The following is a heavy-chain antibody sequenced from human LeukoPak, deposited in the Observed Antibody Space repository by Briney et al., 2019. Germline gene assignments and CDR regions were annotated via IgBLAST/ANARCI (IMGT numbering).Heavy chain of an antibody. V-gene: IGHV4-4*07. Sequence: SDTLSLPCTLSGHSISSYYWRWIRQPAEKGLEWIGRIYNSGSTKYNPSLKRRVTISVDTSKDKFSLKLSSVTAADTAVYYCARDLIFTMVRGVIVSDHEAFDIWGQGTMVTVSS. D-gene: IGHD3-10*01. CDR3: ARDLIFTMVRGVIVSDHEAFDI. CDR2: IYNSGST. J-gene: IGHJ3*02. CDR1: GHSISSYY.